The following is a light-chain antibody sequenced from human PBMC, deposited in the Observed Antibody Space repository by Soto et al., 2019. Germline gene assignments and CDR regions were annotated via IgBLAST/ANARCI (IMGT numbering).Light chain of an antibody. V-gene: IGLV2-8*01. J-gene: IGLJ1*01. CDR2: DVS. CDR1: SSDVGGYNF. Sequence: QSALTQPPSASGSPGQSVTISCSGTSSDVGGYNFVSWYQQHPGKAPKLMIYDVSKWPSGVPDRFSGSKSGNTASLTISGLQAEDEADYYCCSYAGSSFYVFGTGTKLTVL. CDR3: CSYAGSSFYV.